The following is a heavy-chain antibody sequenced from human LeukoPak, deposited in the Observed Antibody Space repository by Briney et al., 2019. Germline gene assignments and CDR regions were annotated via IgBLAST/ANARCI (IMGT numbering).Heavy chain of an antibody. J-gene: IGHJ1*01. CDR3: ARDSGYSYGPGRGVSQH. D-gene: IGHD5-18*01. CDR1: GYTFTSYY. V-gene: IGHV1-46*01. CDR2: INPSGGST. Sequence: ASVKISCKASGYTFTSYYMHWVRQAPGQGLKWMGIINPSGGSTSYAQKFQGRVTMTRDTSTSTVYMELSSLRSEDTAVYYCARDSGYSYGPGRGVSQHWGQGTLVTVSS.